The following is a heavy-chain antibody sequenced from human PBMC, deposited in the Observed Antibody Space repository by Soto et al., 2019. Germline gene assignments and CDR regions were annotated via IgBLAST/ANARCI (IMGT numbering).Heavy chain of an antibody. J-gene: IGHJ6*03. Sequence: EVQLLESGGGLVQPGGSLRLSCAASGFTFGSYAMNWLRQAPGRRLECVSFISGSGRTTYYADSVKGRFTVSRDNSKNKLYLQMNSLRAEDTALSYCAKFGRPSYSYYSTDAWGRGTTVTVSS. CDR1: GFTFGSYA. CDR3: AKFGRPSYSYYSTDA. D-gene: IGHD3-10*01. V-gene: IGHV3-23*01. CDR2: ISGSGRTT.